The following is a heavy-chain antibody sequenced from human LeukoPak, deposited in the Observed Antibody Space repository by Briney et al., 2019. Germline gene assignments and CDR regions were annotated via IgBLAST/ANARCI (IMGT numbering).Heavy chain of an antibody. CDR1: GYTFTGYY. J-gene: IGHJ4*02. V-gene: IGHV1-2*02. CDR2: INPNSGGT. Sequence: ASVEVSCKASGYTFTGYYMHWVRQAPGQGLEWMGWINPNSGGTNYAQKFQGRVTMTRDTSISTAYMELSRLRSDDTAVYYCARVSGDPELPFTGDFDYWGQGTLVTVSS. D-gene: IGHD1-26*01. CDR3: ARVSGDPELPFTGDFDY.